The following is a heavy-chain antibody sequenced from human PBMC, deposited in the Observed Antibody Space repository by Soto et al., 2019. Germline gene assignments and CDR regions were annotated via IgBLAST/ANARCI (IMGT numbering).Heavy chain of an antibody. CDR3: ARGGLYAPRDV. CDR2: SNHRGST. J-gene: IGHJ6*02. V-gene: IGHV4-34*01. CDR1: SGSFSPYY. Sequence: SETLYLTCAVYSGSFSPYYWSCIRQPPGRGLEGIGESNHRGSTNYNPSLKSRVTLSVDTSKKQFPLKLSSVNAADTAMYYCARGGLYAPRDVWGQGTTVT. D-gene: IGHD2-8*01.